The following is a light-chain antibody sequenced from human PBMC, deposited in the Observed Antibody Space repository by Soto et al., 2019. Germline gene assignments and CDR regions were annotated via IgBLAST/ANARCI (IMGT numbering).Light chain of an antibody. CDR1: SSNIGAGYD. CDR2: GNS. V-gene: IGLV1-40*01. J-gene: IGLJ1*01. CDR3: QPYDSSMSGYV. Sequence: QSGLAHPPSVSGAPGQRVTISCTGSSSNIGAGYDVHWYQQLPGTAPRLLIYGNSNRPSGVPDRFSRSKSGTSASLAITRLQAEDEADDYCQPYDSSMSGYVFGTGTKVTVL.